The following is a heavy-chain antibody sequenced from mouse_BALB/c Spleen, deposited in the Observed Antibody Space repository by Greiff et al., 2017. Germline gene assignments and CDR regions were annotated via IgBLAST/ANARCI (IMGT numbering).Heavy chain of an antibody. CDR3: ARESGTIAY. D-gene: IGHD1-3*01. V-gene: IGHV1-54*01. CDR2: INPGSGGT. J-gene: IGHJ3*01. Sequence: QVQLQQSGAELVRPGTSVKVSCKASGYAFTNYLIEWVKQRPGQGLEWIGVINPGSGGTNYNEKFKGKATLTADKSSSTAYMQLSSLTSDDSAVYFCARESGTIAYRGQGTLVTVSA. CDR1: GYAFTNYL.